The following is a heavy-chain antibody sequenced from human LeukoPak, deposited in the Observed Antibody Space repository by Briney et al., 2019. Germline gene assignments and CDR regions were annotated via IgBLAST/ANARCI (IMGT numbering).Heavy chain of an antibody. V-gene: IGHV3-23*01. J-gene: IGHJ1*01. Sequence: GGPLRFSGAASGFSFSNYAMIWFRHAPGMGLKWVSRTSGSGDVKYYTDSVKGRFTISRTNSKNTLYLQMNSLRAEDTAVYYCAKYRSGGGGYYLGIEHWGQGTLVAVSS. CDR1: GFSFSNYA. CDR3: AKYRSGGGGYYLGIEH. D-gene: IGHD2-15*01. CDR2: TSGSGDVK.